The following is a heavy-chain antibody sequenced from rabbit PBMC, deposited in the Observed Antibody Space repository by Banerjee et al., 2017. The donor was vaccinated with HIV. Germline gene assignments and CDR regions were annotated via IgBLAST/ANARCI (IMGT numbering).Heavy chain of an antibody. CDR1: GFDFSSSYY. CDR2: IDTSSVNT. J-gene: IGHJ6*01. CDR3: ARGERFSVGFSAFAIYLDL. Sequence: QSLEESGGDLVKPGASLTLTCKASGFDFSSSYYMCWVRQAPGKGLELIACIDTSSVNTADATWAKGRFTIPKTSSTTVTLQMTSLTAADTAMYFCARGERFSVGFSAFAIYLDLWGPGTLVTVS. D-gene: IGHD6-1*01. V-gene: IGHV1S40*01.